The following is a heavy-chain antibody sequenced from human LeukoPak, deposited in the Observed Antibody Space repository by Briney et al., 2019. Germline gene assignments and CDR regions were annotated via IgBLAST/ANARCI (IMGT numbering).Heavy chain of an antibody. Sequence: PGGSLRLSCAASGFTFSSYWMSWVRQAPGKGLEWVANIQQGGSEKYYVDSVKGRFTISRDNAKNSLYLQMNSLRAEDTAVYYCARVLTGYCSGGSCSKDYWGQGTLVTVSS. CDR2: IQQGGSEK. CDR3: ARVLTGYCSGGSCSKDY. V-gene: IGHV3-7*01. CDR1: GFTFSSYW. J-gene: IGHJ4*02. D-gene: IGHD2-15*01.